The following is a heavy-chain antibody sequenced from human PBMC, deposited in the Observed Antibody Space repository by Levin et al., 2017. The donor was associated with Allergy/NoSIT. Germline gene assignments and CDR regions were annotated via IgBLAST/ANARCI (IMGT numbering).Heavy chain of an antibody. Sequence: SETLSLTCGVYGRSFSGYYWSWVRQPPGKGLEWIGEIHHSGTTNYNPSLKSRVTLSIDTSKNQFSLKLTSVTAADTAIYYCARATVTQYYYYYYMDVWGKGTTVTVSS. CDR3: ARATVTQYYYYYYMDV. V-gene: IGHV4-34*01. D-gene: IGHD4-17*01. CDR1: GRSFSGYY. CDR2: IHHSGTT. J-gene: IGHJ6*03.